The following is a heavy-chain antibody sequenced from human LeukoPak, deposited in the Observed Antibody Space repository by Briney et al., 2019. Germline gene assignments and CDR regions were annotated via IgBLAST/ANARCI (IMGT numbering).Heavy chain of an antibody. CDR3: ARGHVWGSYRYLFDY. CDR2: IYTSGST. J-gene: IGHJ4*02. V-gene: IGHV4-61*02. CDR1: GGSISSGSYY. D-gene: IGHD3-16*02. Sequence: PSETLSLTCTVSGGSISSGSYYWSWIRQPAGKGLEWIGRIYTSGSTNYNPSLKSRVTISVDTSKNQFSLKLSSVTAVDTAVYYCARGHVWGSYRYLFDYWGQGTLVTVSS.